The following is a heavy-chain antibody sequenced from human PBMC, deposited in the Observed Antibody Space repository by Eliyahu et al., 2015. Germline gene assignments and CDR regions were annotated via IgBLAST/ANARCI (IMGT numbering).Heavy chain of an antibody. Sequence: QVQLQESGPGLVKPSETLSLTCTVSGASISSFYWTWIRQPPGKGLEWIGYIHYSGSTNYNPSLKSRVTISVDTSKSQFSLNLNSVTAADTAVYYCATGGYCSGGSCYSRWGQGTLVTVSS. V-gene: IGHV4-59*01. CDR1: GASISSFY. CDR3: ATGGYCSGGSCYSR. CDR2: IHYSGST. J-gene: IGHJ4*02. D-gene: IGHD2-15*01.